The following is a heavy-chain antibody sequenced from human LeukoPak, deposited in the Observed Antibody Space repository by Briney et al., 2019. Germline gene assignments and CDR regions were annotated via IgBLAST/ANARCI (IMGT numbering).Heavy chain of an antibody. CDR3: ARRSPHYDAFDI. D-gene: IGHD1-14*01. Sequence: ASVKVSCKASGYTFTSYDINWVRQATGQGLEWMGWMNPNSGNTGYAQKFQGRVTITRNTSISTTYMELSSLRSEDTAMYYCARRSPHYDAFDIWGQGTMVTVSS. CDR1: GYTFTSYD. V-gene: IGHV1-8*03. J-gene: IGHJ3*02. CDR2: MNPNSGNT.